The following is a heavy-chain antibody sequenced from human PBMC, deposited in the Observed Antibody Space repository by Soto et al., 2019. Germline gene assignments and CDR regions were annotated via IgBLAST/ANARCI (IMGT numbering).Heavy chain of an antibody. Sequence: QINLIESGPTLVKPTQTLTLTCTFSGFSLSTSGAAVGWVRQPPGRALEWLALIYWDGDKRYNAPLGNRLTITKDTSMNQVVLTLTTVDPADTATYYCAHRATMTIFGLIIDNGIWFDPWGQGTRVIVSS. CDR2: IYWDGDK. V-gene: IGHV2-5*02. D-gene: IGHD3-3*01. J-gene: IGHJ5*02. CDR3: AHRATMTIFGLIIDNGIWFDP. CDR1: GFSLSTSGAA.